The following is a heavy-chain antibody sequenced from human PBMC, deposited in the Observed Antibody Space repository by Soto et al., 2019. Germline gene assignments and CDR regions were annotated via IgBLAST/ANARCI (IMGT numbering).Heavy chain of an antibody. J-gene: IGHJ4*02. V-gene: IGHV3-66*01. D-gene: IGHD2-15*01. Sequence: EVRLVESGGGLVQPGGSLRLSCAASGVTVGNNYMSWVRQAPGKGLEWVSVIYSGGDTRYADSVKGRFTMSRDSTTNTVYLQMDSIRAEDTAVYFCARNATVAALGYWGQGSVVTVSS. CDR1: GVTVGNNY. CDR2: IYSGGDT. CDR3: ARNATVAALGY.